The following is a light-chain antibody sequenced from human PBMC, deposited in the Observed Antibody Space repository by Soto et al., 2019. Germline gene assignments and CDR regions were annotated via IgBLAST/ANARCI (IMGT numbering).Light chain of an antibody. CDR1: QSVSSY. V-gene: IGKV3-11*01. CDR2: DAS. J-gene: IGKJ2*01. CDR3: QQRSNWPYT. Sequence: EIVLTQSPATLSSSPGERATLSCRASQSVSSYLAWYQQKPGQAPTLLIYDASNRATGIPARFSGSGSGTDLPLTISRLEPEDFAVYYYQQRSNWPYTFGQGTKLEIK.